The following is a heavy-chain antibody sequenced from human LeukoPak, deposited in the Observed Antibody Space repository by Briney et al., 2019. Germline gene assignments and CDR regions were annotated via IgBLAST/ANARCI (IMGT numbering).Heavy chain of an antibody. CDR1: GYTFTSYG. V-gene: IGHV1-18*01. J-gene: IGHJ3*02. Sequence: ASVKVSCKASGYTFTSYGISWVRQAPGQGLEWMGWISAYNGNTNYAQKLQGRVTMTTDTSTSTAYMELRSLRSDGTAVYYCARGGRREYQRSPVAFDIWGQGTMVTVSS. CDR3: ARGGRREYQRSPVAFDI. CDR2: ISAYNGNT. D-gene: IGHD2-2*01.